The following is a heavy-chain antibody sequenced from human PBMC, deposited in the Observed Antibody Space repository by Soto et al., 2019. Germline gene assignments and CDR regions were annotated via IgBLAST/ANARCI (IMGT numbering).Heavy chain of an antibody. D-gene: IGHD3-10*01. V-gene: IGHV3-23*01. Sequence: VQLLESGGGLVQPGGSLRLSCAASGFTFSSYTMNWVRQAPGKGLEWVSGINSGGRTYYADSVKGRFTISRDVSKNTLTQQKITLRAENTAVYTWPKDLPPEGVGDFDYWGQGTLVPVPS. J-gene: IGHJ4*02. CDR2: INSGGRT. CDR3: PKDLPPEGVGDFDY. CDR1: GFTFSSYT.